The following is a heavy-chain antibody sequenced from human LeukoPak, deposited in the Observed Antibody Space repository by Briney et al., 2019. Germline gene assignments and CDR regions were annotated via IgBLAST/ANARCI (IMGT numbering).Heavy chain of an antibody. Sequence: ASVKVSCKASGYTFTSYGISWVRQAPGQGLEWMGWISAYNGNTNYAQKLQGRVTMTTDTSTSTAYMELRSLRSDDTAVYYCARDSGDSGYDFLGLDYWGQGTLVTVSS. CDR3: ARDSGDSGYDFLGLDY. D-gene: IGHD5-12*01. V-gene: IGHV1-18*01. J-gene: IGHJ4*02. CDR1: GYTFTSYG. CDR2: ISAYNGNT.